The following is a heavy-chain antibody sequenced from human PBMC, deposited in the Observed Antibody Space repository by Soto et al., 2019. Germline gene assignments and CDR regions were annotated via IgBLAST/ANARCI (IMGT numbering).Heavy chain of an antibody. V-gene: IGHV3-23*01. J-gene: IGHJ4*02. Sequence: PWGSLSLSCAASGFSFISYSMSWVRQAPGRTLEWVSTISGSGGATYYADSVKGRFTISRDNSKNTLYLQVNSLRAEDTAVYYCAKAHIGAMAPFDSWGQGTLVTVSS. CDR2: ISGSGGAT. CDR3: AKAHIGAMAPFDS. CDR1: GFSFISYS. D-gene: IGHD2-8*01.